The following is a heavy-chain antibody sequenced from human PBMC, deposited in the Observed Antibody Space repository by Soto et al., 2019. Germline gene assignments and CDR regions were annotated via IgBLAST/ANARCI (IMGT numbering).Heavy chain of an antibody. CDR1: GGSISSSSYY. CDR2: IYYSWST. Sequence: QLQLQESGPGLVKPSETLSLTCTVSGGSISSSSYYWGWIRQPPGKGLEWIGSIYYSWSTYYNPSLKSRVAVSVDSSRNQSSLKLSSVTAADPAVYYCAGTHDYGDSFDYWGQGTLVTVSS. V-gene: IGHV4-39*01. CDR3: AGTHDYGDSFDY. D-gene: IGHD4-17*01. J-gene: IGHJ4*02.